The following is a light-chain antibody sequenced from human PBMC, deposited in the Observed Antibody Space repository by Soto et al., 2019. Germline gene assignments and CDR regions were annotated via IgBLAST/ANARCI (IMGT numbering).Light chain of an antibody. CDR1: PSIGSY. V-gene: IGKV1-39*01. Sequence: QLTQAPSLLSASVGDRVTITCRASPSIGSYLNWYQHKPGEAPKLLIFAADTLKSGVPSRFSGSGFKKEFTLTVTSLQPEDFATYYCQQNYDVPFTFGLGTRVEIK. CDR3: QQNYDVPFT. J-gene: IGKJ2*01. CDR2: AAD.